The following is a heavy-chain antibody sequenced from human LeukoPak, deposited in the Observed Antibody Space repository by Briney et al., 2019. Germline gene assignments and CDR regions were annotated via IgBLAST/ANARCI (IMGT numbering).Heavy chain of an antibody. CDR2: INGSGTTI. D-gene: IGHD2-21*02. CDR1: GFTFSDYY. Sequence: EGSLRLSCAASGFTFSDYYMSWIRQAPGKGLEWVSYINGSGTTIYYADSVKGRFTISRDNAKNSLYLQMNSLRAEDTAVYYCATTATHIYYYGMDVWGQGTTVTVPS. V-gene: IGHV3-11*01. CDR3: ATTATHIYYYGMDV. J-gene: IGHJ6*02.